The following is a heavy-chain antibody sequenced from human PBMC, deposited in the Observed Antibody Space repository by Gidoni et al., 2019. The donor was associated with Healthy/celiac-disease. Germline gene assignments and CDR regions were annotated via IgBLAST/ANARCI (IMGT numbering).Heavy chain of an antibody. Sequence: QVQLVQSGAAVQKPGGSVQVSCQASGFTFTGYYMHWVRQAPGQGLEWMGWINPNSGGTNYAQKFQGRVTMTRDTSISTAYMELSRLRSDDTAVYYCARFDSSGYLLDYWGQGTLVTVSS. J-gene: IGHJ4*02. D-gene: IGHD3-22*01. CDR2: INPNSGGT. V-gene: IGHV1-2*02. CDR3: ARFDSSGYLLDY. CDR1: GFTFTGYY.